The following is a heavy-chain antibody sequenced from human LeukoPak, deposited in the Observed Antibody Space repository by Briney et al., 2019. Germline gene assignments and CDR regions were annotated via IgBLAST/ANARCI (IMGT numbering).Heavy chain of an antibody. V-gene: IGHV1-46*01. CDR1: GYTFTGYW. J-gene: IGHJ6*03. D-gene: IGHD3-10*01. CDR3: ARGPRITLVRGGQWYYYMDV. CDR2: ISPSGGST. Sequence: GATVKVSCKAFGYTFTGYWMHWVRQAPGQGPEWMGVISPSGGSTNYAQKFQGRVTMTRDTSTSTVYMELSSLRSEDTAVYYCARGPRITLVRGGQWYYYMDVWGKGTTVTISS.